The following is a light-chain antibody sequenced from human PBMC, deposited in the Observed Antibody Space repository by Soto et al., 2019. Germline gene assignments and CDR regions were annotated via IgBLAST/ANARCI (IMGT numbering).Light chain of an antibody. J-gene: IGLJ2*01. CDR1: SSDVGHYDY. V-gene: IGLV2-8*01. CDR2: EVS. CDR3: SSYGGSNNLV. Sequence: LTQPPSASGSPGQSVTISCTGTSSDVGHYDYVSWYQQHPGKAPKLMIYEVSKRPSGVPDRFSGSKFGYTASLTVSGLQAEDEADYYCSSYGGSNNLVFGGGTKLTVL.